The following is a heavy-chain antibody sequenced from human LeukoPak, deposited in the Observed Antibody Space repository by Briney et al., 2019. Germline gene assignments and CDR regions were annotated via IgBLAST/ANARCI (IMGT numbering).Heavy chain of an antibody. CDR3: ARDVDDCGDEGWFDP. CDR2: IYYSGST. CDR1: GGSISSSSYY. V-gene: IGHV4-39*02. D-gene: IGHD4-17*01. Sequence: PSETLSLTCTVSGGSISSSSYYWGWIRQPPGKGLEWIGSIYYSGSTYYNPSLKSRVTISVDTSKNQFSLKLSSVTAADAAVYYCARDVDDCGDEGWFDPWGQGTLVTVSS. J-gene: IGHJ5*02.